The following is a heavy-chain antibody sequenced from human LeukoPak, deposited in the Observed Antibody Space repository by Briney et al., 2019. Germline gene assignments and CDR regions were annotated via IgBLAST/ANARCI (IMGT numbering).Heavy chain of an antibody. CDR1: GGSISSSNW. CDR3: ARRGLIAAAGFDY. V-gene: IGHV4-4*02. J-gene: IGHJ4*02. Sequence: SETLSLTCAVSGGSISSSNWWSWVRQPPGKGLEWIGEIYHSGSTNYNPSLKSRVTISVDKSKNQFSLKLSSVTAADTAVYYCARRGLIAAAGFDYWGQGTLVTVSS. D-gene: IGHD6-13*01. CDR2: IYHSGST.